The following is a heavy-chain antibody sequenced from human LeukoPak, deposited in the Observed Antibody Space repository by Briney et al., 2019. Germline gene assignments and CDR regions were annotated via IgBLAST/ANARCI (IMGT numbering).Heavy chain of an antibody. CDR1: GGTFNNSA. J-gene: IGHJ5*02. Sequence: ASVRVSCKTSGGTFNNSAISWVRQAPGQGLEWLGGIMPLFGTAGYAQKFQGRVTITKDESTRTVYLELTSLTSDDTAVYYCARDVHGDYGSGWFDPWGQGTLVSVSS. CDR2: IMPLFGTA. CDR3: ARDVHGDYGSGWFDP. D-gene: IGHD4-17*01. V-gene: IGHV1-69*05.